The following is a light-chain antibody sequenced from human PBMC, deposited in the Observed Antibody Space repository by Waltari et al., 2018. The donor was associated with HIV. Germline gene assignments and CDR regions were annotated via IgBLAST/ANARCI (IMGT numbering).Light chain of an antibody. CDR1: SSNSGRGY. J-gene: IGLJ1*01. CDR2: SSN. V-gene: IGLV1-47*01. Sequence: QSVLTQPPSASGTPGQRVTIACSGSSSNSGRGYVYWYQQVPGTAPKLLIYSSNHRPSGVPDRFSGSKSGTSASLAISGLRSEDEADYYCAAWDDSLSGYVFGTGTKVTVL. CDR3: AAWDDSLSGYV.